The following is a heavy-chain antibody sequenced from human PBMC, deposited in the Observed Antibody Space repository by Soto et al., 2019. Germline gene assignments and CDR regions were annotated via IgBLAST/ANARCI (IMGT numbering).Heavy chain of an antibody. D-gene: IGHD2-15*01. CDR2: ISAYNGNT. CDR1: GYTFTSYG. CDR3: ARDVYIVPPPQPIWFDP. J-gene: IGHJ5*02. V-gene: IGHV1-18*01. Sequence: GASVKVSCKASGYTFTSYGIIWVRQAPGQGLEWMGWISAYNGNTNYAQKLQGRVTMTTDTSTSTAYMELRSLRSDDTAVYYCARDVYIVPPPQPIWFDPWGQGTLVTVSS.